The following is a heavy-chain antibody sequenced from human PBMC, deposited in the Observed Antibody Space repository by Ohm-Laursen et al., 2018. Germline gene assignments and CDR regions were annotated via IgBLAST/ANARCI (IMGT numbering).Heavy chain of an antibody. V-gene: IGHV4-39*01. J-gene: IGHJ4*02. CDR1: SGSFGPYY. CDR3: ARLTPMIVVVPD. CDR2: IYYSGST. Sequence: GTLSLTCPLYSGSFGPYYWSWIRQPPGKGLEWIGSIYYSGSTYYNPSLKSRVTISVDTSKNQFSLKLSSVTAADTAVYYCARLTPMIVVVPDWGQGTLVTVSS. D-gene: IGHD3-22*01.